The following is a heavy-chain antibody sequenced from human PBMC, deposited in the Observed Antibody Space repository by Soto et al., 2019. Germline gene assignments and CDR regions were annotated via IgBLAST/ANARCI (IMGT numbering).Heavy chain of an antibody. V-gene: IGHV1-69*12. D-gene: IGHD6-19*01. Sequence: QVQLVQSGAEVKKPGSSVKVSCKASGGTFSSYAISWVRQAPGQGLEWMGGIIPIFGTANYAQKFQGRVTIDADDSTSTAYMELSSLSSEDTAGYYCAREGEQRVAGLHFDCWGQGPLVTVSS. J-gene: IGHJ4*02. CDR3: AREGEQRVAGLHFDC. CDR1: GGTFSSYA. CDR2: IIPIFGTA.